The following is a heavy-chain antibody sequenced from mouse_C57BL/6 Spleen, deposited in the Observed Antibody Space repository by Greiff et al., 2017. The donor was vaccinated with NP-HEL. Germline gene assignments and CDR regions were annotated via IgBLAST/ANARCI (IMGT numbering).Heavy chain of an antibody. Sequence: QVQLKQPGAELVMPGASVKLSCKASGYTFTSYWMHWVKQRPGQGLEWIGEIDPSDSYTNYNQKFKGKSTLTVDKSSSTAYMQLSSLTSEDSAVYYCARGFYDYDGAAYWGQGTLVTVSA. V-gene: IGHV1-69*01. CDR3: ARGFYDYDGAAY. CDR2: IDPSDSYT. J-gene: IGHJ3*01. CDR1: GYTFTSYW. D-gene: IGHD2-4*01.